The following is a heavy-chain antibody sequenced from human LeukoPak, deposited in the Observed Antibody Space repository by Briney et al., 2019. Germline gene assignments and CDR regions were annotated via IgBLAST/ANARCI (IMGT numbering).Heavy chain of an antibody. V-gene: IGHV3-53*01. CDR2: IYSGGST. Sequence: GGSLRLSCAASGFTVSSNYMSWVRQAPGKGLEWVSVIYSGGSTYYADSEKGRFTISRDNSKNTLYLQMNSLRAEDTAVYYCARDNGGDGSSWSPAVWYGMDVWGQGTTVTVSS. D-gene: IGHD6-13*01. CDR3: ARDNGGDGSSWSPAVWYGMDV. CDR1: GFTVSSNY. J-gene: IGHJ6*02.